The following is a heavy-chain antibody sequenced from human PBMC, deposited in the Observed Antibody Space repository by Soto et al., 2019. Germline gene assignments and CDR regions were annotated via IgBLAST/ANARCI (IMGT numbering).Heavy chain of an antibody. CDR1: GGSISSYY. CDR3: ARADCSSTSCPVDP. Sequence: SETLSLTCTVSGGSISSYYWSWIRQPPGKGLEWIGYIYYSGSTNYNPSLKSRVTISVDTSKNQFSLKLSSVTAADTAVYYWARADCSSTSCPVDPWGQGTLVTVSS. CDR2: IYYSGST. D-gene: IGHD2-2*01. V-gene: IGHV4-59*08. J-gene: IGHJ5*02.